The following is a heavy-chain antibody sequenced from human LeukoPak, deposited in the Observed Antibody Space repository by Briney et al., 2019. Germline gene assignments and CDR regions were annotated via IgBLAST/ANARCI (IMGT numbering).Heavy chain of an antibody. J-gene: IGHJ4*02. CDR3: ARSAGLASIAAAGNDY. Sequence: GASVNVSCKASGYTFTIYGISWVRQAPGQGLEWMGWISAYNGNTNYAQKLQGRVTMTTDTSTSTAYMELRSLRSDDTAVYYCARSAGLASIAAAGNDYWGQGTLVTVSS. CDR1: GYTFTIYG. D-gene: IGHD6-13*01. V-gene: IGHV1-18*01. CDR2: ISAYNGNT.